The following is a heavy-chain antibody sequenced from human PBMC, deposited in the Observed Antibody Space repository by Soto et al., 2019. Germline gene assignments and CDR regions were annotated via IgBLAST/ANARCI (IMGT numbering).Heavy chain of an antibody. CDR1: GGSISSGGYY. CDR3: ARRYYDFWSGSAYNWFDP. V-gene: IGHV4-31*03. J-gene: IGHJ5*02. Sequence: NPSETLSLTCTVSGGSISSGGYYWSWIRQHPGKGLEWIGYIYYSGSTYYNPSLKSRVTISVDTSKNQFSLKLSSVTAADTAVYYCARRYYDFWSGSAYNWFDPWGQGTLVTVSS. D-gene: IGHD3-3*01. CDR2: IYYSGST.